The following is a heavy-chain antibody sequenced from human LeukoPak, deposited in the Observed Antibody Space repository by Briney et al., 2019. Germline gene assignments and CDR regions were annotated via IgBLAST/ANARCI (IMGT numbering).Heavy chain of an antibody. CDR2: ISSSTSTI. CDR3: ARVGEYSYGSSSQFDF. Sequence: GGPLRLFCGLSGLPFSYYSVKCARRSREGGGVWVSYISSSTSTIYYADCVKGRFTVSRDTAQSSLYLQMNRLRVEDTAIYYCARVGEYSYGSSSQFDFWGQGTLVTVSS. V-gene: IGHV3-48*01. CDR1: GLPFSYYS. D-gene: IGHD5-18*01. J-gene: IGHJ4*02.